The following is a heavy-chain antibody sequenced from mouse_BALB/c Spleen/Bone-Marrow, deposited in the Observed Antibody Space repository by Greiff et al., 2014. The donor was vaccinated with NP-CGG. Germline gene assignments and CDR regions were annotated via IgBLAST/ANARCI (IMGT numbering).Heavy chain of an antibody. J-gene: IGHJ4*01. CDR3: ARRGVITTVVSTDYAMDY. CDR2: ISSGGRT. V-gene: IGHV5-6-5*01. Sequence: VQLEESGGGLVKPGGSLKLSCVASGFTFSTYAMSWVRQTPEKRLDWVASISSGGRTYYPDSVKGRFTISRDNARNILYLQMSSLRSEDTAMYYCARRGVITTVVSTDYAMDYWGQGTSVTVSS. D-gene: IGHD1-1*01. CDR1: GFTFSTYA.